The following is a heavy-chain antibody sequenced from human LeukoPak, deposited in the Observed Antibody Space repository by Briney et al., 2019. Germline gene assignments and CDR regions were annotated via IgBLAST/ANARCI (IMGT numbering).Heavy chain of an antibody. J-gene: IGHJ5*01. CDR1: GGSITSHF. Sequence: SSETLSLTCSVSGGSITSHFWSWIRQPPGKGLERIGYIHYSGSTNYNPSLKSRVTISPDTSKNQLFLKLNSVTAADTAVYYCARLVWLGESPGSWFDSWGQGTLVTVSS. V-gene: IGHV4-59*11. D-gene: IGHD3-10*01. CDR3: ARLVWLGESPGSWFDS. CDR2: IHYSGST.